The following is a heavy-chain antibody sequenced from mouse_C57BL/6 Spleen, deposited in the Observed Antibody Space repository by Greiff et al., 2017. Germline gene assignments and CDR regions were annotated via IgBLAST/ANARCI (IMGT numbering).Heavy chain of an antibody. CDR2: IYPGSGST. CDR1: GYTFTSYW. Sequence: QVQLQQPGAELVKPGASVKMSCKASGYTFTSYWITWVKQRPGQGLEWIGDIYPGSGSTNYNEKFKSKDTLTVDTSSSTAYMQLSSLTSEESAVNYCASDIDNYGSSPYYAMDYWGKGTSVTVSS. V-gene: IGHV1-55*01. J-gene: IGHJ4*01. D-gene: IGHD1-1*01. CDR3: ASDIDNYGSSPYYAMDY.